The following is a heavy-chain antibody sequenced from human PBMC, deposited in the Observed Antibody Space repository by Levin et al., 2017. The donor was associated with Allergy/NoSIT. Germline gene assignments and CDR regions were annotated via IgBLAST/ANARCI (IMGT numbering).Heavy chain of an antibody. CDR1: GGSLSTYY. V-gene: IGHV4-34*01. CDR3: ARGSSPTVPAAMAY. Sequence: SETLSLTCAVYGGSLSTYYWTWIRQPPGKGLEWIGEINHAGSANYNPSLRSRVTISVDTSKNQFSLNMRFVTPADTAVYYCARGSSPTVPAAMAYWGQGTLTTVSS. CDR2: INHAGSA. D-gene: IGHD2-2*01. J-gene: IGHJ1*01.